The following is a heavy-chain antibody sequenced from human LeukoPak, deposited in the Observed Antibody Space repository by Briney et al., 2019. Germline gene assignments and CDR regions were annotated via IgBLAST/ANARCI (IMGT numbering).Heavy chain of an antibody. CDR3: ARRTRVGASDY. D-gene: IGHD1-26*01. CDR1: GGSITSYY. Sequence: SETLSLTCTFSGGSITSYYWSWIRQPAGKGLEWIGRTHTSGSTYYNPSLKSRVTISVDTSKNQFSLKLSSVTAADTAVYYCARRTRVGASDYWGQGTLVTVSS. J-gene: IGHJ4*02. V-gene: IGHV4-4*07. CDR2: THTSGST.